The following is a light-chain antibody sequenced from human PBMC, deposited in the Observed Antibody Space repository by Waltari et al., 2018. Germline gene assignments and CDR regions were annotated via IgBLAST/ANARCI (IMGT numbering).Light chain of an antibody. CDR1: RSKS. Sequence: SHVLTPSPSVSVAPGKPATLTRAGPRSKSVHWYQQRPGQAPVLVVSADSDRPSGIPERFSGSNSGNTATLTISRVEAGDEADYYCQVWDSSSDHWVFGGGTTLTVL. J-gene: IGLJ3*02. CDR3: QVWDSSSDHWV. V-gene: IGLV3-21*03. CDR2: ADS.